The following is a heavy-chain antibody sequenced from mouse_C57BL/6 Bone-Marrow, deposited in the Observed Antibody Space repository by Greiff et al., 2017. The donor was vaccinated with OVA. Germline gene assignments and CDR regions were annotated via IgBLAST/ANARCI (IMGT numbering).Heavy chain of an antibody. CDR3: ASGSYMVIDD. D-gene: IGHD2-2*01. CDR1: GYSITSGYY. CDR2: ISYDGSN. J-gene: IGHJ2*01. V-gene: IGHV3-6*01. Sequence: EVQLVESGPGLVKPSQSLSLTCSVTGYSITSGYYWNWIRQFPGNKLEWMGYISYDGSNNYNPSLKNRISITRDTSKNQFFLKLNSVTTEDTATHYCASGSYMVIDDWGQGTTLTVSS.